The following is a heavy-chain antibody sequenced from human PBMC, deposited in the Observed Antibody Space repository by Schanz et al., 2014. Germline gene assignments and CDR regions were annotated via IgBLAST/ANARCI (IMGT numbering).Heavy chain of an antibody. V-gene: IGHV3-21*01. CDR3: ARVVRLAYCGGDCYSGGYFDL. D-gene: IGHD2-21*01. Sequence: EVHLVESGGGLVKPGGSLRLSCAASGFTFSSYSMNWVRQAPGKGLEWVSSISSSSSYIYYADSVKGRFTISRDNAKNSLYLQMNSLRAEDTAVYYCARVVRLAYCGGDCYSGGYFDLWGRGTLVTVSS. J-gene: IGHJ2*01. CDR1: GFTFSSYS. CDR2: ISSSSSYI.